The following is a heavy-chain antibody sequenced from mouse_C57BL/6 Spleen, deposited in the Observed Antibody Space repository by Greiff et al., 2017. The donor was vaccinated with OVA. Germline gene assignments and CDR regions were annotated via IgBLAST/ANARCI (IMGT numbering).Heavy chain of an antibody. Sequence: VQLQQSGPELVKPGASVKMSCKASGYTFTDYNMHWVKQSNGKSLEWIGYINPNNGGTSYNQKFKGKATLTVNKSSSTAYMELRSLTSEDSAVYYCARETAQATDYWGQGTTLTVSS. CDR3: ARETAQATDY. CDR2: INPNNGGT. D-gene: IGHD3-2*02. CDR1: GYTFTDYN. J-gene: IGHJ2*01. V-gene: IGHV1-22*01.